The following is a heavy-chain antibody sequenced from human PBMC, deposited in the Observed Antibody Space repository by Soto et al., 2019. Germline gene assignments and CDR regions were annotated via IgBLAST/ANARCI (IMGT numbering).Heavy chain of an antibody. CDR2: MNPNSGNT. CDR3: ARDTGIFGMDV. Sequence: QVQLVQSGAEVKKPGASAKVSCKASGYTFTSYDINWVRQATGQGLEWMGWMNPNSGNTGYAQKYQGXXTXTXSTSISTAYMELSSLRSEDTAVYYCARDTGIFGMDVWGQGTTVTVSS. D-gene: IGHD3-9*01. J-gene: IGHJ6*02. V-gene: IGHV1-8*01. CDR1: GYTFTSYD.